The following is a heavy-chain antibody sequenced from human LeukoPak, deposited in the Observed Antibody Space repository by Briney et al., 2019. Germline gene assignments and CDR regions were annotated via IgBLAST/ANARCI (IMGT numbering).Heavy chain of an antibody. V-gene: IGHV4-34*01. D-gene: IGHD3-10*01. CDR1: GGSFSGYY. CDR2: INHSGST. J-gene: IGHJ6*02. CDR3: ARGRKSINMVRGPRNGMDV. Sequence: SETLSLTCAVYGGSFSGYYWSWIRQPPGKGLEWIGEINHSGSTNYNPSLKSRVTISVDTSKNQFSLKLSSVTAADAAVYYCARGRKSINMVRGPRNGMDVWGQGTTVTVSS.